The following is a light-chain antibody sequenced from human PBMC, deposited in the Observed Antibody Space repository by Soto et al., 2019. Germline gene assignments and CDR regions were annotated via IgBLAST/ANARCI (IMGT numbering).Light chain of an antibody. CDR2: DAS. CDR3: QQYNNYPDT. CDR1: QSINSW. V-gene: IGKV1-5*01. J-gene: IGKJ2*01. Sequence: DIQMTQSPSTLSASVGDRVTITCRASQSINSWLAWYQQKPGKAPKLLIYDASILESGIPSRFSGSVSGTEFPLTISSLQPDDCATYYCQQYNNYPDTFGQGTKLEIK.